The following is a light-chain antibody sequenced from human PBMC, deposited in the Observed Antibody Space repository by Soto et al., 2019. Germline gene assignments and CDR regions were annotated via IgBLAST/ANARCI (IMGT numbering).Light chain of an antibody. Sequence: QSVLTQPASVSGSPGQSITISCTGTSSNVGTYNLVSWYQHHPGKAPQLVIYEGSKRPSGVSDRFSGSKSGDTASLTISGLQAEDEADYYCCSYAKSLTLVFGGGTKVTVL. J-gene: IGLJ2*01. CDR2: EGS. CDR3: CSYAKSLTLV. V-gene: IGLV2-23*01. CDR1: SSNVGTYNL.